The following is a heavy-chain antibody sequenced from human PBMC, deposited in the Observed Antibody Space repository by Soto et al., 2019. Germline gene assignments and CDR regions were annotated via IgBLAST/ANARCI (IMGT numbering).Heavy chain of an antibody. CDR3: ARSMAVTHSLFDY. J-gene: IGHJ4*02. Sequence: QVQLQESGPGLVKPSQTLSLTCTVSGGSMSSDDYYWSWIRQPPGKGLEWSGYIHSSGSTNYNPSLKSRLTMSLDTSNDQFSLKLTSVTAADTAVYYCARSMAVTHSLFDYWGQGTLVTVSS. CDR2: IHSSGST. D-gene: IGHD6-19*01. CDR1: GGSMSSDDYY. V-gene: IGHV4-30-4*01.